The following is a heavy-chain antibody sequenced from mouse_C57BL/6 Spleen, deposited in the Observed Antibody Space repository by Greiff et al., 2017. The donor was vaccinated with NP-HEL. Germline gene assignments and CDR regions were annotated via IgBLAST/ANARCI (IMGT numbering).Heavy chain of an antibody. CDR3: ARDGTPMDY. V-gene: IGHV5-4*01. J-gene: IGHJ4*01. CDR1: GFTFSSYA. CDR2: ISDGGSYT. Sequence: EVMLVESGGGLVKPGGSLKLSCAASGFTFSSYAMSWVRQTPEKRLEWVATISDGGSYTYYPDNVKGRFTISRDNAKNNLYLQMSHLKSEDTAMYYCARDGTPMDYWGQGTSVTVSS.